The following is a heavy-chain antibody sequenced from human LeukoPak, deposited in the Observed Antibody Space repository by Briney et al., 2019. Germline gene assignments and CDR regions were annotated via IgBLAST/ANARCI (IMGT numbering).Heavy chain of an antibody. CDR2: IIPILGIA. J-gene: IGHJ6*02. V-gene: IGHV1-69*04. CDR1: GGTFSSYA. Sequence: ASVKVSCKASGGTFSSYAISWVRQAPGQGLEWMGRIIPILGIANYAQKFQGRVTITADKSTSTAYMELSSLRSEDTAVYYCARDVDTTYYYGSGSYPPHYYYGMDVWGQGTTVTVSS. CDR3: ARDVDTTYYYGSGSYPPHYYYGMDV. D-gene: IGHD3-10*01.